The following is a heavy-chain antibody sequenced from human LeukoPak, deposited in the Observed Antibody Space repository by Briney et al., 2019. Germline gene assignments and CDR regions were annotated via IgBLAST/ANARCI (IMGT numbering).Heavy chain of an antibody. J-gene: IGHJ4*02. CDR1: GFTFSSYW. CDR3: ARARGGYDLDY. Sequence: GGSLRLSCAASGFTFSSYWMSWVRQAPGKGLEWVANIKQDGGEKYYVESVKGRFTISRDNDKNSLYLQMNSLRVEDTAVYYCARARGGYDLDYWGQGTLVTVSS. D-gene: IGHD5-12*01. CDR2: IKQDGGEK. V-gene: IGHV3-7*01.